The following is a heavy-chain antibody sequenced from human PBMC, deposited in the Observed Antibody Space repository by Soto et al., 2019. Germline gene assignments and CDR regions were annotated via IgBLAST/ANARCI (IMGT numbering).Heavy chain of an antibody. CDR2: ISSSSSYT. CDR1: GFTFSDYY. D-gene: IGHD6-13*01. Sequence: QVQLVESGGGLGKPGGSLRLSCAASGFTFSDYYMSWIRQAPGKGLEWVSYISSSSSYTNYADSVKGRFTISRDNAKNSLYLQMNSLRAEDTAVYYCVRVGAAAAAYGMSVWGQGTTVTVSS. CDR3: VRVGAAAAAYGMSV. J-gene: IGHJ6*02. V-gene: IGHV3-11*05.